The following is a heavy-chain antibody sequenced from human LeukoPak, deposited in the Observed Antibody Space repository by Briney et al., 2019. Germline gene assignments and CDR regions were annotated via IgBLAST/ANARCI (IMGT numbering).Heavy chain of an antibody. J-gene: IGHJ3*02. CDR2: IYHSGST. V-gene: IGHV4-4*02. D-gene: IGHD1-1*01. CDR3: ARHENWSDLGVFDI. Sequence: PSGTLSLTCAVSGGAISSSNWGSLVRRPPGKGREWIGEIYHSGSTNYNPSLKTRVTISVDTSKTQFSLKLSSVTAAHTAVYSCARHENWSDLGVFDIWGQGTMVTVSS. CDR1: GGAISSSNW.